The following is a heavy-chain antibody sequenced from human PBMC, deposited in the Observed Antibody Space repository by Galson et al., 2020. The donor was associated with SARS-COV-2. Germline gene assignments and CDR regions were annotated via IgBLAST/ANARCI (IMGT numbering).Heavy chain of an antibody. J-gene: IGHJ5*02. Sequence: SVKVPCKAPGGTFSSYAIRWVRQAPGQGLEWMEGIIPILGLANHAQKFQDRVTITADKSTSTAYMELSSLRSEDTAVYYCAREVGSYAPINWFDPWGQGTLVTVSS. CDR3: AREVGSYAPINWFDP. V-gene: IGHV1-69*10. CDR1: GGTFSSYA. D-gene: IGHD1-26*01. CDR2: IIPILGLA.